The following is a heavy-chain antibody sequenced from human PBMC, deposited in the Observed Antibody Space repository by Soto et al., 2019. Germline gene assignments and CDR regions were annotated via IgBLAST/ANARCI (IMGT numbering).Heavy chain of an antibody. CDR3: ARDYYDSSGYYYYYYGMDV. D-gene: IGHD3-22*01. CDR2: IYTSGST. Sequence: NPSETLSLTCTVSGGSISSYYWSWIRQPAGKGLEWIGRIYTSGSTNYNPSLKSRVTMSVDTSKNQFSLKLSSVTAADTAVYYCARDYYDSSGYYYYYYGMDVWGQGTTVTVSS. J-gene: IGHJ6*02. V-gene: IGHV4-4*07. CDR1: GGSISSYY.